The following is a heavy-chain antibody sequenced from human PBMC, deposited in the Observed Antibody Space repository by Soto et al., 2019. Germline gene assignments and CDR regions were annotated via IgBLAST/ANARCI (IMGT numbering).Heavy chain of an antibody. J-gene: IGHJ6*02. CDR2: ISSSSRYI. CDR3: ARGGLLWFGESASQYGMDV. V-gene: IGHV3-21*01. Sequence: EVQLVESGGGLVKPGGSLRLSCAASGFTFSSYSMNWVRQAPGKGLEWVSSISSSSRYIYYADSVKGRFTISRDNAKNSLYLQMNSLRAEDTAVYYCARGGLLWFGESASQYGMDVWGQGTTVTVSS. D-gene: IGHD3-10*01. CDR1: GFTFSSYS.